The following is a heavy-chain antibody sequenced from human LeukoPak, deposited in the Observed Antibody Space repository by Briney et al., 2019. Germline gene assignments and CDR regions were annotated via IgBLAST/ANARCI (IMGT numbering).Heavy chain of an antibody. CDR1: GFSVSSNY. CDR2: IYSGGSE. V-gene: IGHV3-66*01. CDR3: ARDMAGDYYDSGSYGYFDY. D-gene: IGHD3-22*01. Sequence: GGSLRLSCAASGFSVSSNYMSWVRQAPGKGLEWVSVIYSGGSEYYADSVKGRFTISRDNFKNRLYFQMNSLRAEDTAVYYCARDMAGDYYDSGSYGYFDYWGQGTLVTVSS. J-gene: IGHJ4*02.